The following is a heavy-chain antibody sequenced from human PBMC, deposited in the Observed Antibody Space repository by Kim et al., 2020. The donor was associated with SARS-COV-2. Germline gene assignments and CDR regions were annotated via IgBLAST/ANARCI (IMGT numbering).Heavy chain of an antibody. Sequence: WTGESDPRERTNYNPSLKSRVTISADPEKNQVSVRVTSVTAADTAFYYCARERASRISVGKYFDSWGQGTLVTVSS. CDR2: SDPRERT. D-gene: IGHD1-26*01. V-gene: IGHV4-34*01. J-gene: IGHJ4*02. CDR3: ARERASRISVGKYFDS.